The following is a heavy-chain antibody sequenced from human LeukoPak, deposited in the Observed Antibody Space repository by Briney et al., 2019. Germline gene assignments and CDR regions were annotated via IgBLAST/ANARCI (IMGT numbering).Heavy chain of an antibody. V-gene: IGHV3-23*01. D-gene: IGHD5-24*01. Sequence: GGSLRLSCAASGFTFSSSAMNWVRQAPGKGLEWVSTITKSGDQTHYADSVRGLFTISRDIFKNTLYLQMNSLRAEDTAVYHCVKSAGKDGYRDVFDIWGQGTMVTVSS. CDR3: VKSAGKDGYRDVFDI. J-gene: IGHJ3*02. CDR1: GFTFSSSA. CDR2: ITKSGDQT.